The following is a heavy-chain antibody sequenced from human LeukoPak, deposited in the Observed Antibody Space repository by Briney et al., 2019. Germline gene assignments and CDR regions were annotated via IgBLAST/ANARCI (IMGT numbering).Heavy chain of an antibody. J-gene: IGHJ5*02. CDR1: GGSISSGGYS. Sequence: SETLSLTCAVSGGSISSGGYSWSWIRQPPGKGLEWIGYIYYSGSTYYNPSLKSRVTISVDTSKNQFSLKLSSVTAADTAVYYCARVEAYDSSPWGQGTLVTVSS. D-gene: IGHD3-22*01. V-gene: IGHV4-30-4*07. CDR2: IYYSGST. CDR3: ARVEAYDSSP.